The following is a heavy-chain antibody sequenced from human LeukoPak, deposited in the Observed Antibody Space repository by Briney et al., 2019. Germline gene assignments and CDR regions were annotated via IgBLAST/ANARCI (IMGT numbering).Heavy chain of an antibody. CDR3: AREIRFSDPQPYYFDY. CDR1: GYIFTRYG. V-gene: IGHV1-18*01. D-gene: IGHD3-3*01. J-gene: IGHJ4*02. CDR2: ISAYNGNT. Sequence: GASVKVSCKASGYIFTRYGIDWVRQAPGQGLEWMGWISAYNGNTNYAQKLQGRVTMTTDTSTSTAYMELRSLRSDDTAVYYCAREIRFSDPQPYYFDYWGQGTLVTVSS.